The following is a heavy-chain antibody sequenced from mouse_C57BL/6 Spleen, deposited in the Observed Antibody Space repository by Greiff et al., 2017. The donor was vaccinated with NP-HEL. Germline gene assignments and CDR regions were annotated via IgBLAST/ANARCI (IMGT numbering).Heavy chain of an antibody. V-gene: IGHV1-64*01. CDR3: ARHYGSSPFDY. D-gene: IGHD1-1*01. CDR1: GYTFTSYW. CDR2: IHPNSGST. Sequence: QVQLKQSGAELVKPGASVKLSCKASGYTFTSYWMHWVKQRPGQGLEWIGMIHPNSGSTNYNEKFKSKATLTVDKSSSTAYMQLSSLTSEDSAVYYCARHYGSSPFDYWGQGTTLTVSS. J-gene: IGHJ2*01.